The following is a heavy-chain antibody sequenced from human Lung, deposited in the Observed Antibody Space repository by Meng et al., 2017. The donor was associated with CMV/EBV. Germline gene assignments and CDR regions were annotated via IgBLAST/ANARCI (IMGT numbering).Heavy chain of an antibody. CDR1: GFTFSSCA. V-gene: IGHV3-30*04. Sequence: GGSLRLXCAASGFTFSSCAMHWVRQAPGKGLEWVAVISYDGSNKYYADSVQGRFTISRDNSKNTLYVQMNSLRAEDTAVYYCARTFGVDYYAMDVWGQGSXVTVSS. CDR2: ISYDGSNK. J-gene: IGHJ6*02. CDR3: ARTFGVDYYAMDV. D-gene: IGHD3-3*01.